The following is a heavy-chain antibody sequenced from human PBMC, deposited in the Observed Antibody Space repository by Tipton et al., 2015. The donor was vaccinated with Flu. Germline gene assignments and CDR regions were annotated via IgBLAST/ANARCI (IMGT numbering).Heavy chain of an antibody. V-gene: IGHV4-59*01. CDR3: ARIQGGYYGSESYDT. Sequence: TLSLTCTVSGGSISSYYWSWIRQPPGKGLEWIGYVFYTGSTDYNTSLKSRVTISVDTSKNQFSLELISVTAADTAVYYCARIQGGYYGSESYDTWGQGMLVTVSS. CDR1: GGSISSYY. CDR2: VFYTGST. D-gene: IGHD3-10*01. J-gene: IGHJ5*02.